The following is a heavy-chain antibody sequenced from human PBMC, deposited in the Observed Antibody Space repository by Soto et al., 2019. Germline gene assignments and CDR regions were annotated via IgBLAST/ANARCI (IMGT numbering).Heavy chain of an antibody. J-gene: IGHJ4*02. V-gene: IGHV4-59*01. D-gene: IGHD4-17*01. Sequence: QVLLQESGPGQVKPSETLSLTCTVSGGSIGSYHWSWVRQPPGKGLEWIASVYNTGTTNYNPSLGSRVTISIDAPGNRFSMEITSVTAADTAIYYCARDTVLTGMFDFWGQGTLVTVSS. CDR3: ARDTVLTGMFDF. CDR1: GGSIGSYH. CDR2: VYNTGTT.